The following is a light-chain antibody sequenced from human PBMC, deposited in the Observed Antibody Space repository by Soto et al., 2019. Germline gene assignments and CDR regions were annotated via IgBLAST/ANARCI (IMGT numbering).Light chain of an antibody. CDR1: QSVSNN. CDR3: QQYNNWWT. V-gene: IGKV3-15*01. J-gene: IGKJ1*01. CDR2: GAS. Sequence: EIVMTQSPATLSVSPGERATLSCGASQSVSNNLAWYQKKPGQAPRLLIYGASTRATGIPARFSGGGSGTEFTLTISSLQSEDFAVYYWQQYNNWWTFGQGTRVEIK.